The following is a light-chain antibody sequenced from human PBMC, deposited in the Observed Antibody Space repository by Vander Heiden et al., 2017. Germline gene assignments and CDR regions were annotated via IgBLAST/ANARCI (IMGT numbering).Light chain of an antibody. V-gene: IGKV1-39*01. CDR2: AAS. CDR1: QSISST. J-gene: IGKJ3*01. Sequence: DIQMTQSPSSLSASVGDRVTITCRTSQSISSTLNWSQQKPGKAAQLLLYAASSLQSGVPSRLSGSGSWTDFTPITSSLQPEDFATYYCQQRYSTSRGTFGPGTKVDIK. CDR3: QQRYSTSRGT.